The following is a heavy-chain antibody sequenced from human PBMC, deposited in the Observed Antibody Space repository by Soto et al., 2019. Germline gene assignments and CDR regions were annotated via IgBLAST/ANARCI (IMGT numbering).Heavy chain of an antibody. CDR3: ARSAENDFWSGRNYYYYYMDV. J-gene: IGHJ6*03. V-gene: IGHV1-18*01. Sequence: QVQLVQSGAEVKKPGASVKVSCKASGYTFTSYGISWVRQAPGQGLEWMGWISAYNGNTNYAQKIQGRVTMTTDTSTSTAYMELRSLRSDDTAVYYCARSAENDFWSGRNYYYYYMDVWGKGTTVTVSS. CDR1: GYTFTSYG. D-gene: IGHD3-3*01. CDR2: ISAYNGNT.